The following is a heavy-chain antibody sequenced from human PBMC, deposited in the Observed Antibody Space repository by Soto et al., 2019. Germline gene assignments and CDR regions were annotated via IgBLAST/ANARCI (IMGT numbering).Heavy chain of an antibody. CDR1: GDSVSNNNAA. V-gene: IGHV6-1*01. CDR2: TYYRSKWYT. D-gene: IGHD4-4*01. Sequence: SQTLSLTCVISGDSVSNNNAAWHWIRQSPSRGLEWLGRTYYRSKWYTDYAVSARSRATINPDTSKNQFSLQLSSVIPEDTAVYYCARGGIGLTVFRMDVWGQGTTVTVSS. J-gene: IGHJ6*02. CDR3: ARGGIGLTVFRMDV.